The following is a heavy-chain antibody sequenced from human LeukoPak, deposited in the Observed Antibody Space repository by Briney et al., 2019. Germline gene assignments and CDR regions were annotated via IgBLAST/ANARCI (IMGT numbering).Heavy chain of an antibody. D-gene: IGHD3-22*01. CDR3: ATSADSSGND. V-gene: IGHV3-7*03. J-gene: IGHJ4*02. CDR1: GFTFSNYA. Sequence: PGGSLRLSCAASGFTFSNYAMSWVRQAPGKGLEWVANIKGDGSYKYYVDSVKGRFTISRDNAKSSVYLQMNTLRAEDTAVYYCATSADSSGNDWGQGTLVTVSS. CDR2: IKGDGSYK.